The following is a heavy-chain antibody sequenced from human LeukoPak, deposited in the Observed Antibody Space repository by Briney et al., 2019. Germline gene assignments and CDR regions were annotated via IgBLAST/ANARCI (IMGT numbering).Heavy chain of an antibody. D-gene: IGHD2-2*01. J-gene: IGHJ4*02. CDR3: ARGRYCTSTSCSHFDY. CDR1: GYSYTNYW. V-gene: IGHV5-10-1*01. CDR2: IDPSDSYI. Sequence: GESLRISCKGSGYSYTNYWISWVRQMPGKSLEWMGRIDPSDSYINHSPSFQGHVSISADKSVSTAYLQWSSLKASDSAMYYCARGRYCTSTSCSHFDYWGQGTLVTVSS.